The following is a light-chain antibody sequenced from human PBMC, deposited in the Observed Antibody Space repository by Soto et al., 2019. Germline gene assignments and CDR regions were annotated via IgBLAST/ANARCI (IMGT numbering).Light chain of an antibody. CDR2: WAS. Sequence: DIVMTQSPDSLAVSLGGRATINCESSQSILYSSNNQNCLAWYQQKPGQPPKLLIYWASTRESGVPDRFSGSGSVTDFTLTISSLQPEDFATYYCQQLNSYPWTFGQGTKVEIK. V-gene: IGKV4-1*01. CDR3: QQLNSYPWT. CDR1: QSILYSSNNQNC. J-gene: IGKJ1*01.